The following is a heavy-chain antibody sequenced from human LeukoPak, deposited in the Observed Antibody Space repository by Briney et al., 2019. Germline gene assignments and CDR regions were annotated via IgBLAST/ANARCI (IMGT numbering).Heavy chain of an antibody. J-gene: IGHJ4*02. D-gene: IGHD6-13*01. Sequence: SETLSLTCTVSGGSISSYYWSWIRQPPGKGLEWIGYIYYSGSTNHNPSLKSRVTISVDTSKNQFSLKLSSVTAADTAVYYCARGGSPRIAAAGDFDYWGQGTLVTVSS. CDR2: IYYSGST. CDR3: ARGGSPRIAAAGDFDY. V-gene: IGHV4-59*01. CDR1: GGSISSYY.